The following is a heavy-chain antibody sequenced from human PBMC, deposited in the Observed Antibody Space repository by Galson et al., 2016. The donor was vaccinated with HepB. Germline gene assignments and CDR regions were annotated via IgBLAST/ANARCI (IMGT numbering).Heavy chain of an antibody. V-gene: IGHV3-23*01. CDR3: ATWLSHHFDY. D-gene: IGHD6-19*01. CDR2: IDGPTPNT. J-gene: IGHJ4*02. CDR1: GFTFRHYA. Sequence: SLRLSCAASGFTFRHYALSWVRQAPGKGLEWVSHIDGPTPNTHYADSVRGRFSIYRDNSRYTLYLQMDSLTAEDSAIYYCATWLSHHFDYWGQGTLVTVSS.